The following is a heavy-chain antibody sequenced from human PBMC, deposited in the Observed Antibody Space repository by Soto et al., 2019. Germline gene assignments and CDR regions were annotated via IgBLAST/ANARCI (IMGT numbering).Heavy chain of an antibody. CDR2: IYYSGST. V-gene: IGHV4-30-4*02. CDR3: ARESNVAAAGSYYYYGMDV. CDR1: GGSFTDYY. Sequence: PSETLSLTCAVYGGSFTDYYWSWIRQSPGKGLEWIGYIYYSGSTYYNPSLKSRVTISVDTSKNQFSLKLSSVTAADTAVYYCARESNVAAAGSYYYYGMDVWGQGTTVTVSS. J-gene: IGHJ6*02. D-gene: IGHD6-13*01.